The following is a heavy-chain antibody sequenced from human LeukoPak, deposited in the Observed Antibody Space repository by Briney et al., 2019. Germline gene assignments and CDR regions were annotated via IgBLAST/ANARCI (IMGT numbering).Heavy chain of an antibody. D-gene: IGHD5-12*01. CDR2: MSSSGINI. Sequence: GGSLRLSCAASGFTFSDNSMSWIRQAPGKGLEWISYMSSSGINIHYADSVKGRFTISRDNAKDSLYLQMNSLRAEDTAVYYCVRDGGVSGYDLLDYWGQGSLVTVSS. CDR1: GFTFSDNS. J-gene: IGHJ4*02. CDR3: VRDGGVSGYDLLDY. V-gene: IGHV3-11*04.